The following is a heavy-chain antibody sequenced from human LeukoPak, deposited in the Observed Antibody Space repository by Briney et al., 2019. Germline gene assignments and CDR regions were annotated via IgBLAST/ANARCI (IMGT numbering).Heavy chain of an antibody. CDR1: GGSFSGYY. J-gene: IGHJ4*02. CDR2: INHSGST. V-gene: IGHV4-34*01. Sequence: SETLSLTCAVYGGSFSGYYWSWIRQPPGKGLEWIGEINHSGSTNYNPSLKSRVTISVDTSKNQFSLKLSSVTAADAAVYYCARVGVVPAAHFDYWGQGTLVTVSS. D-gene: IGHD2-2*01. CDR3: ARVGVVPAAHFDY.